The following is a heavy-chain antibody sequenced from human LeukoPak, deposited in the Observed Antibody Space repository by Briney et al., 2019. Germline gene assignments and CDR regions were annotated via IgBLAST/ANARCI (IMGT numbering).Heavy chain of an antibody. D-gene: IGHD2-2*01. J-gene: IGHJ4*02. CDR1: GFTFSSYW. CDR3: AREDIVVVPAFDY. V-gene: IGHV3-74*01. Sequence: PGGSLRLSCAASGFTFSSYWMHWVRQAPGKGLVWVLRINTDGSSTSYADSVKGRFTISRDNAKNTLYLQMNSLRAEDTAVYYCAREDIVVVPAFDYWGQGTLVTVSS. CDR2: INTDGSST.